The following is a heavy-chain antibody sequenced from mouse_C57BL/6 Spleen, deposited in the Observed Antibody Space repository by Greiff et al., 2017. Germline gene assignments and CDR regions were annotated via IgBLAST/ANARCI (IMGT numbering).Heavy chain of an antibody. CDR1: GFTFSSYA. J-gene: IGHJ2*01. V-gene: IGHV5-4*01. CDR2: ISDGGSYT. Sequence: EVQVVESGGGLVKPGGSLKLSCAASGFTFSSYAMSWVRQTPEKRLEWVATISDGGSYTYYPDNVKGRFTISRDNAKNNLYLQMSHLKSENTAMYYCARGWLLFDYWGQGTTLTVSS. CDR3: ARGWLLFDY. D-gene: IGHD2-3*01.